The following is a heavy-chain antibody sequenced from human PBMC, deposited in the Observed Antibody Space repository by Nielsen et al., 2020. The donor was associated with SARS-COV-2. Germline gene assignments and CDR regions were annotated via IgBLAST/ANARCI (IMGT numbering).Heavy chain of an antibody. D-gene: IGHD2/OR15-2a*01. CDR3: AKGESDFAFLHPTNWFDP. CDR1: GFTFSSYA. J-gene: IGHJ5*02. V-gene: IGHV3-23*01. Sequence: GESLKISCAASGFTFSSYAMSWVRQAPGKGLEWVSAISGGSTYYADSVKGRFTISRDNSKNTLYLQMNSLRAEDTAVYYCAKGESDFAFLHPTNWFDPWGQGTLVTVSS. CDR2: ISGGST.